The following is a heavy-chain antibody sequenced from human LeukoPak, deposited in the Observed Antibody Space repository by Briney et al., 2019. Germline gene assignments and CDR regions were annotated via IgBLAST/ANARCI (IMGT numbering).Heavy chain of an antibody. Sequence: SVKVSCKASGGTFSSYAISWVRQAPGQGLEWMGGIIPIFGTANYAQKFQGRVTITTDESTSTAYMELSGLRSEDTAVYYCASSSGYYSPLDVWGKGTTVTVSS. J-gene: IGHJ6*04. D-gene: IGHD3-22*01. CDR2: IIPIFGTA. CDR3: ASSSGYYSPLDV. V-gene: IGHV1-69*05. CDR1: GGTFSSYA.